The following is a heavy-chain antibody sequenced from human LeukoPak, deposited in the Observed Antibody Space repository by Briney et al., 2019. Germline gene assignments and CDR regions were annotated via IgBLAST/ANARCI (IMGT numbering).Heavy chain of an antibody. CDR2: IHTDGDRA. Sequence: PGGSLRLSCVASGFTFTGSWMHWVRQAPGKGLVWVSHIHTDGDRANYADSVRGRFTISIDSANNTLYLQMSSLRAEDTAVYYCARELDAFDIWGQGTMVTVSS. CDR3: ARELDAFDI. V-gene: IGHV3-74*01. J-gene: IGHJ3*02. CDR1: GFTFTGSW.